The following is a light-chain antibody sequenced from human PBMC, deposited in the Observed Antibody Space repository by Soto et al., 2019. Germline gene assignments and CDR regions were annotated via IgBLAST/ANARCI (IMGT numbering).Light chain of an antibody. J-gene: IGLJ1*01. CDR3: QSYDNSLSGYV. CDR2: GNS. CDR1: SSNIGAGYD. V-gene: IGLV1-40*01. Sequence: QSVLTQPPSVSGAPGQRVTISCTGSSSNIGAGYDVHWYQQLPGTAPKPLIYGNSNRPSGVPDRFSGSKSGTSATLVITGLQAEDEADYCCQSYDNSLSGYVFGNGTKVTVL.